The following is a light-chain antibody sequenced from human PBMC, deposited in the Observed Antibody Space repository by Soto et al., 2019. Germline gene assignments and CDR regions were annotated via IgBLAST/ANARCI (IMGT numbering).Light chain of an antibody. J-gene: IGLJ3*02. CDR1: DSNIGSTA. CDR3: AAWDDDLHVWL. Sequence: QSVLTQPPSVSATPGQGVILSCSGGDSNIGSTAVNWYQQLPGTAPRLLIYSSNQRPSGVPDRISGSKSGTSASLAISGLQSENEADYYCAAWDDDLHVWLFGGGTKLPVL. CDR2: SSN. V-gene: IGLV1-44*01.